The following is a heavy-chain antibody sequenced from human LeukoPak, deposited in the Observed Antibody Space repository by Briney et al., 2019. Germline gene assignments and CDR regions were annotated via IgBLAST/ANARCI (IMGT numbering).Heavy chain of an antibody. CDR1: GGSISSSSYY. Sequence: SETLSLTCTVSGGSISSSSYYWGWIRQPPGKGLEWIGSIYYSGSTYYNPSLKSRVTISVDTSKNQFSLKLSSVTAADTAVYYCARAVVVPAAARSWGYYMDVWGKGTTVTVSS. CDR3: ARAVVVPAAARSWGYYMDV. D-gene: IGHD2-2*01. CDR2: IYYSGST. J-gene: IGHJ6*03. V-gene: IGHV4-39*07.